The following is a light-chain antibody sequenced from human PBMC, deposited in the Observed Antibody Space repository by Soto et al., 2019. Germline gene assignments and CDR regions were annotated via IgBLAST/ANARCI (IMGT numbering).Light chain of an antibody. CDR3: VLYMGRGIRV. CDR2: RTN. CDR1: SGSVSTNNY. Sequence: QAVVTQEPSFSVSPGGTVTLTCALSSGSVSTNNYPSWCQQTPGQPPRTLIFRTNTRSSGVPDRFSGSILGSKAALTITGAQADDESDYYCVLYMGRGIRVFGGGTKLTVL. J-gene: IGLJ3*02. V-gene: IGLV8-61*01.